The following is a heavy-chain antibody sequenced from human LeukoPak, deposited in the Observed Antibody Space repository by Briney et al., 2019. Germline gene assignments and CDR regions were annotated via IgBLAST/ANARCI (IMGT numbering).Heavy chain of an antibody. J-gene: IGHJ4*02. CDR2: IYYSGST. CDR1: GGSISSYY. D-gene: IGHD2-21*01. Sequence: PSETLSLTCTVSGGSISSYYWSWIRQPPGKGLEWIGYIYYSGSTYYNPSLKSRVTISVDTSKNQFSLKLSSVTAADTAVYYCARGRDCGGDCFDYWGQGTLVTVSS. CDR3: ARGRDCGGDCFDY. V-gene: IGHV4-59*08.